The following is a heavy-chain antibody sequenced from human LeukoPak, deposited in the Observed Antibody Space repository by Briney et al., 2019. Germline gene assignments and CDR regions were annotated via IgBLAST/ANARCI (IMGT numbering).Heavy chain of an antibody. Sequence: SETLSLTCTVSGGSMSGFFWAWIRQPPGRELEWIGSIYYSGSSTKYNPSLKSRVTISVDTSKSQFSLTLNSATAADTAVYYCARTSRHFYGSGTNLTPWPAGMDVWGQGTTVTVSS. J-gene: IGHJ6*02. V-gene: IGHV4-59*01. CDR1: GGSMSGFF. CDR2: IYYSGSST. D-gene: IGHD3-10*01. CDR3: ARTSRHFYGSGTNLTPWPAGMDV.